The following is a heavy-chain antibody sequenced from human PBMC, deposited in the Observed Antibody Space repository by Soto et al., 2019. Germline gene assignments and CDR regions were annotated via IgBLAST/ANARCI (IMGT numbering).Heavy chain of an antibody. V-gene: IGHV1-69*01. CDR2: IIPIFGTA. CDR3: ARARGAARPSYYYGMDV. D-gene: IGHD6-6*01. CDR1: GGTFSSYA. J-gene: IGHJ6*02. Sequence: QVQLVQSGAEVKKPGSSVKVSCKASGGTFSSYAISWVRQAPGQGLEWMGGIIPIFGTANYAKKFQGRVTITADESTSTAYMELSSLRSEDTAVYDCARARGAARPSYYYGMDVWGQGTTVTVSS.